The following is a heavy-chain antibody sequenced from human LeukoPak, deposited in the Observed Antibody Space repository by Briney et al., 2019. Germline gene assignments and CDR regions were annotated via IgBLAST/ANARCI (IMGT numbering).Heavy chain of an antibody. V-gene: IGHV4-59*01. CDR2: IYYSGST. J-gene: IGHJ4*02. Sequence: SETLSPTCTVSGGSISSYYWSWIRQPPGKGLEWIGYIYYSGSTNYNPSLKSRVTISVDTSKNQFSLKLSSVTAADTAVYYCARGVDPDYFDYWGQGTLVTVSS. D-gene: IGHD3/OR15-3a*01. CDR3: ARGVDPDYFDY. CDR1: GGSISSYY.